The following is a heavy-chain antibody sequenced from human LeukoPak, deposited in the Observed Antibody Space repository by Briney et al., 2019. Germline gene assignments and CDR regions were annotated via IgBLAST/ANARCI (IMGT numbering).Heavy chain of an antibody. CDR2: IIPVLGVS. Sequence: SVKVSCKASGGSFSSFVITWVRQAPGQGLEWMGRIIPVLGVSNFAQKFQGRVTITADKSTNTAHMELSRLESGDTAVYYCARPGGGSTSPWLYWYFDLWGRGTLVTVSS. V-gene: IGHV1-69*04. CDR3: ARPGGGSTSPWLYWYFDL. CDR1: GGSFSSFV. D-gene: IGHD2-2*01. J-gene: IGHJ2*01.